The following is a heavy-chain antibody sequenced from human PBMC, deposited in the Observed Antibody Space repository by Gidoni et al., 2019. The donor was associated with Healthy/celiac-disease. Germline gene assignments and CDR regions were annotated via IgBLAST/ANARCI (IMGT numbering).Heavy chain of an antibody. D-gene: IGHD6-13*01. Sequence: QVQLVQSGAEVKNHGSSVKVSCRASGGCSSSYAISWVRQAPGQGPEWMGRIIPILGIANYAQKFQGRVTITADKSTSTAYMELSSLRSEDTAVYYCAVLIAAARNAFDIWGQGTMVTVSS. CDR2: IIPILGIA. CDR3: AVLIAAARNAFDI. J-gene: IGHJ3*02. CDR1: GGCSSSYA. V-gene: IGHV1-69*04.